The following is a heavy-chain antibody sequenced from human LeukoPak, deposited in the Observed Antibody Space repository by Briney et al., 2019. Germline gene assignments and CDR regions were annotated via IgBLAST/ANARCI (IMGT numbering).Heavy chain of an antibody. CDR2: INPNGGGT. CDR3: AREIRDGYNMVTD. Sequence: ASVKVSFKASGYTFTGYYMHWVRQAPGQGLEWMGWINPNGGGTNYAQKFQGRVTMTRDTTISTAYMERSRLRSGDTAVYYCAREIRDGYNMVTDWGQGTLVTVSS. V-gene: IGHV1-2*02. CDR1: GYTFTGYY. J-gene: IGHJ4*02. D-gene: IGHD5-24*01.